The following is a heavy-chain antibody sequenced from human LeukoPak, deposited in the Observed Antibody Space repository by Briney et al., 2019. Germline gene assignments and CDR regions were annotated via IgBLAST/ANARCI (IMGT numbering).Heavy chain of an antibody. CDR1: GGSFSGYY. J-gene: IGHJ5*02. CDR2: INHSGST. CDR3: ATRPDNWFDP. Sequence: SETLSLTCAVYGGSFSGYYWSWIRQPPGKGLEWIGEINHSGSTNYNPSLKSRVTISVDPSKNQFSLNLSSVTAADTAVYYCATRPDNWFDPWGQGTLVTVSS. V-gene: IGHV4-34*01.